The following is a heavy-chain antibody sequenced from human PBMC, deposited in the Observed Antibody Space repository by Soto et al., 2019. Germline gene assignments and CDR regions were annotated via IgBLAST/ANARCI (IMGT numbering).Heavy chain of an antibody. CDR2: FDPEDGET. V-gene: IGHV1-24*01. J-gene: IGHJ6*02. Sequence: ASLKVSCKVSGYTLTELSMHWVRQAPGKGLEWMGGFDPEDGETIYAQKFQGRVTMTEDKSTDTAYMELSSLRSEETAVYYCATDRRRQLWDYYYYGMDVWGQGTTVTVSS. D-gene: IGHD5-18*01. CDR1: GYTLTELS. CDR3: ATDRRRQLWDYYYYGMDV.